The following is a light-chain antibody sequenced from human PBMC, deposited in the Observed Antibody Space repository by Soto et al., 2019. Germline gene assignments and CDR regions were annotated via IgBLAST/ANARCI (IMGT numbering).Light chain of an antibody. J-gene: IGKJ5*01. CDR3: QQRHMWPIT. CDR1: QSFRGL. CDR2: DAY. V-gene: IGKV3-11*01. Sequence: EVVLTPYPVTLSLSPGERATLSCRASQSFRGLLAWYQQKPGQAPRLLIYDAYNRATGIPPRFSGSGSGTDFTLTISSLEPEESAVYYCQQRHMWPITFGQGTRLEIK.